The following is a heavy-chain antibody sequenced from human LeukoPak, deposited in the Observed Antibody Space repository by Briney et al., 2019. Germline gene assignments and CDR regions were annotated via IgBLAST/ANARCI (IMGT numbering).Heavy chain of an antibody. CDR2: IYYSGST. Sequence: PSETLSLTCTVSGGSISSYYWSWIRQPPGKGLEWIGYIYYSGSTNYNPSLKSRVTISVDTSKNQFSLKLSSVTAADTAVYYCASHGGTNFDYWGRGTLVTVSS. D-gene: IGHD1-1*01. CDR3: ASHGGTNFDY. J-gene: IGHJ4*02. CDR1: GGSISSYY. V-gene: IGHV4-59*01.